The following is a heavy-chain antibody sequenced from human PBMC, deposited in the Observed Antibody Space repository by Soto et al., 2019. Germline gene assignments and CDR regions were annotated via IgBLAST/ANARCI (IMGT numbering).Heavy chain of an antibody. Sequence: SETLSLTCTVSGGSISTGGHYWSWIRQHPGKGLEWIGHIYYSGSTYYNPSLKSRVTISVDTSETQFSLKLSPVTAADTAVYYCARYHDALDIWGQGTMVTVSS. V-gene: IGHV4-31*03. CDR1: GGSISTGGHY. CDR3: ARYHDALDI. J-gene: IGHJ3*02. D-gene: IGHD2-2*01. CDR2: IYYSGST.